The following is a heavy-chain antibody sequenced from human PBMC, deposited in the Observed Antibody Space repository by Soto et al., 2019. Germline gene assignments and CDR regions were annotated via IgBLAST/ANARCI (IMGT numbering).Heavy chain of an antibody. J-gene: IGHJ4*02. Sequence: PGGSLRLSCAASGFTFDDYAMHWFRQAPGKGLEWVSGISWNSGSIGYADSVKGRFTISRDNAKNSLYLQMNSLRAEDTALYYCAKPDCSSTSCSPDYWGQGILVTVSS. CDR3: AKPDCSSTSCSPDY. D-gene: IGHD2-2*01. CDR1: GFTFDDYA. CDR2: ISWNSGSI. V-gene: IGHV3-9*01.